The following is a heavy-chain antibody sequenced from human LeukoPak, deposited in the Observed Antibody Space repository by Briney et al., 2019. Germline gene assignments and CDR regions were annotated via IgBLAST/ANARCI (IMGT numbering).Heavy chain of an antibody. V-gene: IGHV1-69*04. D-gene: IGHD6-19*01. J-gene: IGHJ4*02. CDR1: GGTFSSYA. CDR3: ARDRAGSGSDY. Sequence: GASVKDSCKASGGTFSSYAISWVRQAPGQGLEWMGRIIPILGIANYAQKFQGRVTTTADKSTSTAYMELSSLRSEDTAVYYCARDRAGSGSDYWGQGTLVTVSS. CDR2: IIPILGIA.